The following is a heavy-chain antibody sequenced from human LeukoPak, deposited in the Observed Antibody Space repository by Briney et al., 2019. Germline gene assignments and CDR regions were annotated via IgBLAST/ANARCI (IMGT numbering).Heavy chain of an antibody. V-gene: IGHV3-74*01. CDR3: ARAITYFYGSVTYDWFDP. Sequence: GGSLRLSCAASGFTFSSYWMHWVRQTPGKGLMWVSRIKSDGSTIYADSVKGRFTISRDNAKSMVYLQMNSLRAEDTAMYYCARAITYFYGSVTYDWFDPWGQGTLVTVSS. D-gene: IGHD3-10*01. CDR1: GFTFSSYW. CDR2: IKSDGST. J-gene: IGHJ5*02.